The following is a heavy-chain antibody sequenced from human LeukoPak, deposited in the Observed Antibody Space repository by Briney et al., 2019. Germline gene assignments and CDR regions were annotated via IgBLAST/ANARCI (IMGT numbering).Heavy chain of an antibody. J-gene: IGHJ6*03. D-gene: IGHD6-19*01. CDR2: ISSSSGYI. CDR3: AKGGEWLVASAYYYYYMDV. V-gene: IGHV3-21*04. CDR1: GFTFSTYS. Sequence: GGSLRLSCAASGFTFSTYSMNWVRQAPGKGLEWVSSISSSSGYIYYADSVKGRFTISRDNAKNSLFLQMNSLRAEDTAVCYCAKGGEWLVASAYYYYYMDVWGKGTTVTISS.